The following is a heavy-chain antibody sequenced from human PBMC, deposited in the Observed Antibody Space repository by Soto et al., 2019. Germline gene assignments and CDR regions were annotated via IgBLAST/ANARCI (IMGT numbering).Heavy chain of an antibody. CDR3: AKGGYSYGDNFDY. D-gene: IGHD5-18*01. Sequence: GGSLRLSCAASGFSFGYFGMHWVHQAPGKGLEWVAVIWSDGSGRLYEDSVKGRFSISRDNSKNMLYLQMNSLRAEDTAVYYCAKGGYSYGDNFDYWGQGILVTVSS. J-gene: IGHJ4*02. CDR2: IWSDGSGR. CDR1: GFSFGYFG. V-gene: IGHV3-33*06.